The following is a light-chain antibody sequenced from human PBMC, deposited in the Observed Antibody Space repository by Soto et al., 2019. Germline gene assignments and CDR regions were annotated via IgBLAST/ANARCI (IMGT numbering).Light chain of an antibody. CDR1: SSDVGASKY. Sequence: QSALTQPPSASGSPGQSVTISCTGTSSDVGASKYVSWYQQHPGKAPKLIIYELSQRPSGVPDRFSGSKSGNTASLTVSGLQTEDVADYYCSAYAGSNAVFGTGTQLTVL. CDR2: ELS. J-gene: IGLJ1*01. V-gene: IGLV2-8*01. CDR3: SAYAGSNAV.